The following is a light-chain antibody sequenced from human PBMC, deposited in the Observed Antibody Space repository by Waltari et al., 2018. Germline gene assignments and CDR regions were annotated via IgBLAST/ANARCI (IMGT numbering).Light chain of an antibody. CDR3: CSYAGSRTYV. CDR1: SSDVGNFNL. V-gene: IGLV2-23*02. CDR2: EVS. J-gene: IGLJ1*01. Sequence: QSALTQPASVSGSPGQSITISCTGTSSDVGNFNLVSWYQQHPGKVPNLLIYEVSKRPSGVSNHFSGSKSGNTASLTISGLRAEDEADYYCCSYAGSRTYVFGTGTKVTVL.